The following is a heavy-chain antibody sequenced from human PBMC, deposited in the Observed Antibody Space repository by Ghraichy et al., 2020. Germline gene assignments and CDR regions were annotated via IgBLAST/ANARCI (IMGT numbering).Heavy chain of an antibody. J-gene: IGHJ4*02. CDR3: ARDANTAMAPYYFDY. V-gene: IGHV3-33*01. CDR2: IWYDGSNK. CDR1: GFTFTTYG. Sequence: GESLNISCATSGFTFTTYGMHWVRQAPGKGLEWVAIIWYDGSNKYYADSVKGRFTISRDDSKNTLYLQMNSLRAEDTAVYYCARDANTAMAPYYFDYWGQGTLVTVSS. D-gene: IGHD5-18*01.